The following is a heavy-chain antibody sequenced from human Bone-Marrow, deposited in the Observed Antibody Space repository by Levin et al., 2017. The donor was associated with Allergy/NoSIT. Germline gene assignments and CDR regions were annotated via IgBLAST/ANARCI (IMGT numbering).Heavy chain of an antibody. Sequence: SETLSLTCTVSGDSISSGRYYWSWIRQSAEKGLEWIGRIFPTKSTNYNSSFKSRVTISLDKSNNQFSLSLRSATAADTAVYFCARASYGSGTYYHYFDYWGQGSLVTVSS. D-gene: IGHD3-10*01. J-gene: IGHJ4*02. CDR3: ARASYGSGTYYHYFDY. CDR1: GDSISSGRYY. CDR2: IFPTKST. V-gene: IGHV4-61*02.